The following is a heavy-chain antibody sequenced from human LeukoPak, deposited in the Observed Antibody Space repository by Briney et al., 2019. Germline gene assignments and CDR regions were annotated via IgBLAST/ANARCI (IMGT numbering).Heavy chain of an antibody. J-gene: IGHJ3*02. CDR2: IYSGGST. Sequence: PGRSLRLSCAASGFTVSSNYMSWVRQAPGKGLEWVSVIYSGGSTYYADSVKGRFTISRDNSKNTLYLQMNSLRAEDTAVYYCAREVIAAAGLDAFDIWGQGTMVTVSS. CDR3: AREVIAAAGLDAFDI. CDR1: GFTVSSNY. V-gene: IGHV3-53*01. D-gene: IGHD6-13*01.